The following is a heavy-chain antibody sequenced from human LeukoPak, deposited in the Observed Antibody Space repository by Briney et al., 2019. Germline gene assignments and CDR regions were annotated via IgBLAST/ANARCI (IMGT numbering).Heavy chain of an antibody. CDR2: IYYSGST. V-gene: IGHV4-59*01. Sequence: SETLSLTCTVSGGSISSYYWSWIRQPPGKGLEWIGYIYYSGSTNYNPSLKSRVTISVDTSKNQFSLKLSSVTAADTAVYYCARDCGPTTRGNGGGFDYWGQGTLVTVSS. D-gene: IGHD4-23*01. CDR3: ARDCGPTTRGNGGGFDY. CDR1: GGSISSYY. J-gene: IGHJ4*02.